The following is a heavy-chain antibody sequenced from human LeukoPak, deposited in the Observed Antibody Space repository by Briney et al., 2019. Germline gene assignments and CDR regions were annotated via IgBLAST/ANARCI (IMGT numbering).Heavy chain of an antibody. V-gene: IGHV1-18*01. Sequence: ASVKVSCKASGYTFTSYGIGWVRQAPGQGLEWMGWISAYNGNTNYAQKLQGRVTMTTDTSTSTAYMELRSLRSDDTAVYYCARVAGGYCSSTSCYGGWFDPWGQGTLVTVSS. J-gene: IGHJ5*02. D-gene: IGHD2-2*01. CDR3: ARVAGGYCSSTSCYGGWFDP. CDR2: ISAYNGNT. CDR1: GYTFTSYG.